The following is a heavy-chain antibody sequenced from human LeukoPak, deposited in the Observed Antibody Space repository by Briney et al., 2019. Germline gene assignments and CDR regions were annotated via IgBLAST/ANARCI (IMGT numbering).Heavy chain of an antibody. Sequence: APVKVSCKVSGYTLTELCIHWVRRAPGKGLEWMGGFDPEDGETIYAQRFQGRVTMTKDTSTDTAFMELSSLRSEDTAVYYCATLGSDGSGSYYNENWFDPWGQGTLVTVSS. V-gene: IGHV1-24*01. CDR3: ATLGSDGSGSYYNENWFDP. CDR2: FDPEDGET. J-gene: IGHJ5*02. D-gene: IGHD3-10*01. CDR1: GYTLTELC.